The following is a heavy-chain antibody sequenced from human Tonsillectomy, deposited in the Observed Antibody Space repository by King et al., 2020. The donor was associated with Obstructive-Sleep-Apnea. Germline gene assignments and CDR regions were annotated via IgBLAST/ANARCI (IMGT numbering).Heavy chain of an antibody. CDR2: INPNSGGT. V-gene: IGHV1-2*04. D-gene: IGHD6-19*01. CDR1: GYTFTAYY. CDR3: ARELSNSWYEKGMDV. J-gene: IGHJ6*02. Sequence: VQLVQSGAEVKKPGASVKVSCKAAGYTFTAYYMHWVRQAPGQGLEWMGWINPNSGGTHYAQKFQGWVTMTRDTSINTAYMELSRLSKDDTAVYYCARELSNSWYEKGMDVWGQGTTVTVSS.